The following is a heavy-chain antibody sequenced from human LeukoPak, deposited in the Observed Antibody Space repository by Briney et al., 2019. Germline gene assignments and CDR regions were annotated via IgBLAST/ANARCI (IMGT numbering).Heavy chain of an antibody. CDR2: IWYDGSNK. CDR3: ARDFELGKKGYYFDY. D-gene: IGHD7-27*01. Sequence: GGSLRLSCTASGFTFSSYGMHWVRRAPGKGLEWVAVIWYDGSNKYYADSVKGRFTISRDNSKNTLYLQMNSLRAEDTAVYYCARDFELGKKGYYFDYWGQGTLVTVSS. J-gene: IGHJ4*02. CDR1: GFTFSSYG. V-gene: IGHV3-33*01.